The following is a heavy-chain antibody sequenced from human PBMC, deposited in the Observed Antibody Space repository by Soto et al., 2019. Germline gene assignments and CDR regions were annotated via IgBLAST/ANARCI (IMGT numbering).Heavy chain of an antibody. J-gene: IGHJ6*02. CDR3: AKDRRITMVRGAQSYYYYGMDV. CDR1: GYSFTSYW. CDR2: IYPGDSDT. D-gene: IGHD3-10*01. Sequence: GESLKISCKGSGYSFTSYWIGWVRQMPGKGLEWMGIIYPGDSDTRYSPSFQGQVTISADKSISTAYLQWSSLKASDTAMYYCAKDRRITMVRGAQSYYYYGMDVWGQGTTVTVSS. V-gene: IGHV5-51*01.